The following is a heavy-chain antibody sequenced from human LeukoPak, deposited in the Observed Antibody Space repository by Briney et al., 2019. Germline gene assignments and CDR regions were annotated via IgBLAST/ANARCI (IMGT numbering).Heavy chain of an antibody. CDR2: INSDGSST. Sequence: GGSLRLSCAASGFTFSSYWMHWVRQAPGKGLVWVSRINSDGSSTSYADSVKGRFTISRDNAKNTLYLQMNSLRAEDTAVYYCAGGIAAAGPPPFYYYGMDVWGQGTTVTVSS. J-gene: IGHJ6*02. CDR3: AGGIAAAGPPPFYYYGMDV. D-gene: IGHD6-13*01. V-gene: IGHV3-74*01. CDR1: GFTFSSYW.